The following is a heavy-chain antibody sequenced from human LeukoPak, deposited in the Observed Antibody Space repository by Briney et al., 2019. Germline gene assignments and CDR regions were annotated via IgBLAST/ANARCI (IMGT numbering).Heavy chain of an antibody. D-gene: IGHD5-18*01. CDR2: ISYDGSNK. V-gene: IGHV3-30*18. Sequence: GGSLRLSCAASGFTFSSYSMNWVRQAPGKELEWVAVISYDGSNKYYADSVKGRFTISRDNSKNTLYLQMNSLRAEDTAVYYCAKEGVDTAMVEDYYYYYYMDVWGKGTTVTVSS. CDR3: AKEGVDTAMVEDYYYYYYMDV. CDR1: GFTFSSYS. J-gene: IGHJ6*03.